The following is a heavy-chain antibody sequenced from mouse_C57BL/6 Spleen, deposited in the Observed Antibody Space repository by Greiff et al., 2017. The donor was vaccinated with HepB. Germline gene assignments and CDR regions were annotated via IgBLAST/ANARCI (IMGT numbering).Heavy chain of an antibody. D-gene: IGHD2-5*01. J-gene: IGHJ4*01. CDR3: ARHYSNYYYAMDY. V-gene: IGHV1-53*01. CDR2: INPSNGGT. Sequence: QVQLQQPGTELVKPGASVKLSCKASGYTFTSYWMHWVRQRPGQGLEWIGNINPSNGGTYYNEKFKSKGTLTVDKSSSTAYMQLSSLTSEDAAVYYCARHYSNYYYAMDYWGQGTSVTVSS. CDR1: GYTFTSYW.